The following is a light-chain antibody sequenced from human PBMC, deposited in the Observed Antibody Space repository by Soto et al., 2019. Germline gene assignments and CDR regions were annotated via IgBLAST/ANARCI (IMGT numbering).Light chain of an antibody. V-gene: IGKV3-15*01. Sequence: EIMMKQSPATLSVSPGERVTLSCRASQSVRRNLAWYQQKPGRTPRLLIYGASTRATGIPASFSGSGSGTEFTLTISSLQSEDFAIYYCQQYNNWPSVTFGQGTRLDIK. CDR1: QSVRRN. CDR3: QQYNNWPSVT. J-gene: IGKJ5*01. CDR2: GAS.